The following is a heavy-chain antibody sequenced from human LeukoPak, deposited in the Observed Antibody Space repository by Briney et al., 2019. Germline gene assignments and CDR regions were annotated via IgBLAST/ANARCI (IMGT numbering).Heavy chain of an antibody. CDR3: ARGSVVAATLVFPS. CDR1: GYTFTNYD. CDR2: ISTYSGST. V-gene: IGHV1-8*02. Sequence: ASVKVSCKASGYTFTNYDFSWVRQAPGQGLEWMGWISTYSGSTNYAQKLQGRVTMTRNTSISTAYMELSSLRSEDTAVYYCARGSVVAATLVFPSWGQGTLVTVSS. D-gene: IGHD2-15*01. J-gene: IGHJ5*02.